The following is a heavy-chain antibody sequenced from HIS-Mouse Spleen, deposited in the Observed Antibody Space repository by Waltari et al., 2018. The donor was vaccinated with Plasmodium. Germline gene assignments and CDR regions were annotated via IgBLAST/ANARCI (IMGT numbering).Heavy chain of an antibody. V-gene: IGHV3-21*01. J-gene: IGHJ2*01. CDR2: ISSSSSYI. CDR1: GFTFSSYS. CDR3: AREDILTGYYNDYWYFDL. Sequence: GGGLVKPGGSLRLSCAASGFTFSSYSMNWVRQAPGTGLEWVSSISSSSSYIYYADSVKGRFTISRDNAKNSLYLQMNSLRAEDTAVYYCAREDILTGYYNDYWYFDLWGRGTLVTVSS. D-gene: IGHD3-9*01.